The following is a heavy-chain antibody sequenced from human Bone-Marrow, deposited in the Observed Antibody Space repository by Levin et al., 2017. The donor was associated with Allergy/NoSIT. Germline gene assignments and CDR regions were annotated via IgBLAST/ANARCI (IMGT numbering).Heavy chain of an antibody. D-gene: IGHD4-11*01. CDR2: ISSSGFSI. J-gene: IGHJ6*02. V-gene: IGHV3-11*01. CDR1: GFTFSDHY. CDR3: ARSSKSGFYYGLGV. Sequence: GGSLRLSCAASGFTFSDHYMTWIRQRPGKGLEWVSYISSSGFSIHYADSVKGRVTISRDNAKKSMYLEMNSLGGEDTAVYYCARSSKSGFYYGLGVWGQGTTVTVFS.